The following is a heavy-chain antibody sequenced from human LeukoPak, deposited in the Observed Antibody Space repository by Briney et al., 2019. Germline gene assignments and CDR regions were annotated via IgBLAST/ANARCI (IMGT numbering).Heavy chain of an antibody. CDR3: AKGQDVVVPAAIGY. D-gene: IGHD2-2*01. V-gene: IGHV3-30-3*01. Sequence: GGSLRLSCAAPGFTFSSYAMHWVRQAPGKGLEWVAVISYDGSNKYYADSVKGRFTISRDNAKNSLYLQMNSLRAEDTALYYCAKGQDVVVPAAIGYWGQGTLVTVSS. CDR1: GFTFSSYA. CDR2: ISYDGSNK. J-gene: IGHJ4*02.